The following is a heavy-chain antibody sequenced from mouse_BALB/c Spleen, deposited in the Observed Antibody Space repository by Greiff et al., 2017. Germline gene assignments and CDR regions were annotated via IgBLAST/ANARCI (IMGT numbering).Heavy chain of an antibody. D-gene: IGHD1-2*01. Sequence: DVKLVESGGGLVQPGGSRKLSCAASGFTFSSFGMHWVRQAPEKGLEWVAYISSGSSTIYYADTVKGRFTISRDNPKNTLFLQMTSLRSEDTAMYYCARSNYGYLYAMDYWGQGTSVTVSS. CDR1: GFTFSSFG. J-gene: IGHJ4*01. V-gene: IGHV5-17*02. CDR2: ISSGSSTI. CDR3: ARSNYGYLYAMDY.